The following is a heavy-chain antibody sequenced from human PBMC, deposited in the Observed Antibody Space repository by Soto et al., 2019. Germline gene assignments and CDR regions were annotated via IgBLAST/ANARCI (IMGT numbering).Heavy chain of an antibody. CDR3: ARGGRNYRYYYYGMDV. Sequence: QVQLVQSGAEVKKPGSSVKVSCKASGGTFSSYAVSWVRQAPGQGLEWMGGIIPIFGTANYAQKFHGRVTITAEKSTSTAYRELSSLGSEDTAVYYCARGGRNYRYYYYGMDVWGQWTTVTVSS. CDR1: GGTFSSYA. J-gene: IGHJ6*02. D-gene: IGHD1-7*01. V-gene: IGHV1-69*06. CDR2: IIPIFGTA.